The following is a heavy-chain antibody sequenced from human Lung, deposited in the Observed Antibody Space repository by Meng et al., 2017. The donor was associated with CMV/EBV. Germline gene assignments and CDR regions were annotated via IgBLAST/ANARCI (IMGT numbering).Heavy chain of an antibody. V-gene: IGHV1-69*10. D-gene: IGHD2-2*01. CDR3: ARVEFASLKNWFDP. Sequence: ASGGTFSSYAISWVRQAPGQGLEWMGGIIPILGIVNYAQKFQGRVTITADKSTSTAYMELSSLRSEDTAVYYCARVEFASLKNWFDPWGQGTLVTVSS. J-gene: IGHJ5*02. CDR1: GGTFSSYA. CDR2: IIPILGIV.